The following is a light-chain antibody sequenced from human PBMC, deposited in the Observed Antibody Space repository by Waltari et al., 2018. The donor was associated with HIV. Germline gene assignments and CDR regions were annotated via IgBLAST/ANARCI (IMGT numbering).Light chain of an antibody. CDR3: QVWDSNTYVT. CDR1: DLGGRS. Sequence: SYELTQPPSVSVSPGQTATITCSGNDLGGRSACWYQQKPGLSPVLVIYQDNKRASGIFERFSGSNSGDTATLTISGTQAMDEADYYCQVWDSNTYVTFGGGTKLTVL. CDR2: QDN. J-gene: IGLJ3*02. V-gene: IGLV3-1*01.